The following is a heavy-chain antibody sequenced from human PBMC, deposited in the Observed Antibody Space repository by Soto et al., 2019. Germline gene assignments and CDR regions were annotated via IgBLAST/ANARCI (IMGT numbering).Heavy chain of an antibody. J-gene: IGHJ6*02. CDR3: ARGPRTGRGGMDV. V-gene: IGHV1-2*02. CDR1: GYTFTCYY. Sequence: GASVNVSCKSSGYTFTCYYIHWGREGPGQGLEWMGWINPNSGGTNYAQNFQGRVKIIADESTSTAYMELSSLRSEDTAVYYCARGPRTGRGGMDVWGQGTTVTVSS. CDR2: INPNSGGT.